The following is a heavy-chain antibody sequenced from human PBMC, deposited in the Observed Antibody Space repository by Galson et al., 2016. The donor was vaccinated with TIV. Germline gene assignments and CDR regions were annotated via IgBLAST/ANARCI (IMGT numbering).Heavy chain of an antibody. Sequence: SVKVSCKASGYTFTHYPMHWVRQAPGRRLEWMGWINAGNGNTKYSQKIQGRVTITTDTSASTAYMELTSLRSEDTAVYYCARPPYCGGDCYKYVLWGQGTLVTVSS. J-gene: IGHJ4*02. CDR2: INAGNGNT. CDR1: GYTFTHYP. V-gene: IGHV1-3*01. D-gene: IGHD2-21*01. CDR3: ARPPYCGGDCYKYVL.